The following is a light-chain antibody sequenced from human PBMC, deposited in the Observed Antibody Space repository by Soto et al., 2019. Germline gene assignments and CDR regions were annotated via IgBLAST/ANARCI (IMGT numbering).Light chain of an antibody. CDR2: GAS. Sequence: EIVMTQSPATLSVSPGERATLSCRASQSVSSNLAWYQQKPGQAPRLLIYGASTRATGIPARFSGSGSGTEFTLTISSLKSEDFAVSYCQQYNNWPLLTFGGGTKVDIK. J-gene: IGKJ4*01. V-gene: IGKV3-15*01. CDR3: QQYNNWPLLT. CDR1: QSVSSN.